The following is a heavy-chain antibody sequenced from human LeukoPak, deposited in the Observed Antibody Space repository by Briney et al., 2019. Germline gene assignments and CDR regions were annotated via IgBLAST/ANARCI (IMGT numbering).Heavy chain of an antibody. CDR3: ASARTYCGGDCYSGDAFDI. V-gene: IGHV1-8*01. CDR2: MNPNSGNT. D-gene: IGHD2-21*02. CDR1: GYTFTSYD. J-gene: IGHJ3*02. Sequence: GASGKVSCKASGYTFTSYDINWVRQATGQGLEWMGWMNPNSGNTGYAQKFQGRLTMTRNTSISTAYMELSSLRSEDTAVYYCASARTYCGGDCYSGDAFDIWGQGTMVTVSS.